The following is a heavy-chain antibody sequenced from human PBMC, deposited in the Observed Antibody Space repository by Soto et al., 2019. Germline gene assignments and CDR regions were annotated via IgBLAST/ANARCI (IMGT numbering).Heavy chain of an antibody. D-gene: IGHD6-6*01. CDR1: GFAFSTYA. Sequence: EVQLLESGGGLVQPGGSLRLSCAASGFAFSTYAMSWVRQAPGKGLEWVSVISASGGGTYYADSVKGRFTISRDNSKDTLYLQTNSLSADDTAVYYCAKGSSSSRSGWFDPWGQGTLVTVSS. CDR2: ISASGGGT. CDR3: AKGSSSSRSGWFDP. V-gene: IGHV3-23*01. J-gene: IGHJ5*02.